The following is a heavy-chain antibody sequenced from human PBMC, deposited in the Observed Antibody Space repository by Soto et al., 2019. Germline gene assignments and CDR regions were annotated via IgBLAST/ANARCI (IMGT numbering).Heavy chain of an antibody. J-gene: IGHJ4*02. Sequence: SETMSLTCTVAGGSISSYYLSWIRQPPGKGLEWIGYIYYSGSTNYNPSLKSRVTISVDTSKNQFSLKLSSVTAADTAVYYCARVGSSWAIDYWGQGTLVTVSS. D-gene: IGHD6-13*01. V-gene: IGHV4-59*01. CDR3: ARVGSSWAIDY. CDR1: GGSISSYY. CDR2: IYYSGST.